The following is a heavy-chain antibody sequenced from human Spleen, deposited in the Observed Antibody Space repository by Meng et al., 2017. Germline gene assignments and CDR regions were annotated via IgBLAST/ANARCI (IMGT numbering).Heavy chain of an antibody. V-gene: IGHV1-3*01. CDR2: IRVGNDET. CDR3: ARDLNGDRGIYFDY. Sequence: QVQLVQSGAEVKKPGASVKVSCKASGYTFTSHAIHWVRQAPGQRPEWMGWIRVGNDETHYSQKFQGRVTISRDTSASTAYMELSSLRSEDTAIYYCARDLNGDRGIYFDYWGQGTLVTVSS. D-gene: IGHD3-10*01. J-gene: IGHJ4*02. CDR1: GYTFTSHA.